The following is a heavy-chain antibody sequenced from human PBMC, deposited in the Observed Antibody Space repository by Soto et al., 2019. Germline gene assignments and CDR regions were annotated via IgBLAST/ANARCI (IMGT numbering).Heavy chain of an antibody. J-gene: IGHJ4*02. CDR1: GYTFTGYY. D-gene: IGHD2-2*01. CDR3: ARQRGGGGYCSSTSCYYFDY. V-gene: IGHV1-2*04. Sequence: QVQLVQSGAEVKKPGASVKVSCKASGYTFTGYYMHWVRQAPGQGLEWMGWINPNSGGTNYAQKCQGWVPMTRDTSSSTAYMELSRLRSDDTAVYYCARQRGGGGYCSSTSCYYFDYWGQGTLVTVSS. CDR2: INPNSGGT.